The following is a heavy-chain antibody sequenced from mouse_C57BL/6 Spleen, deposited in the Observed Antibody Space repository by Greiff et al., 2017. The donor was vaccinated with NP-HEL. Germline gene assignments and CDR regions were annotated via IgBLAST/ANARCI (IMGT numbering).Heavy chain of an antibody. CDR1: GYAFTNYL. CDR2: INPGSGGT. CDR3: ARRGLRFYAMDY. D-gene: IGHD1-1*01. Sequence: QVQLQQSGAELVRPGTSVKVSCKASGYAFTNYLIEWVKQRPGQGLEWIGVINPGSGGTNYNEKFKGKATLTADKSSSTAYMQLSSLTSEDSAVYFCARRGLRFYAMDYWGQGTSVTVSS. V-gene: IGHV1-54*01. J-gene: IGHJ4*01.